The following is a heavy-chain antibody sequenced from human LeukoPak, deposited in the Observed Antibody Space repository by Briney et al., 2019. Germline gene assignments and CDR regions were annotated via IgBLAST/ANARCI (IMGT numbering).Heavy chain of an antibody. CDR3: ARDRGDYFDN. CDR1: GFTFSSYA. V-gene: IGHV3-30-3*01. D-gene: IGHD3-10*01. Sequence: GGSLRLSCAASGFTFSSYAMHWVRQAPGKGLEWVAVISYDGSNKYYADSVKGRFTISRDNSKNTLYLQMNSLRAEDTAVYYCARDRGDYFDNWGQGTLVTVSS. CDR2: ISYDGSNK. J-gene: IGHJ4*02.